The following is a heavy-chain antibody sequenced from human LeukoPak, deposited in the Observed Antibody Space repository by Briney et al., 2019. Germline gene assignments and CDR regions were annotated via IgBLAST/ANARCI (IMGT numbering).Heavy chain of an antibody. D-gene: IGHD4-17*01. CDR1: GYTFTGYY. J-gene: IGHJ6*03. Sequence: ASVKVSCKASGYTFTGYYMHWLRQAPGQGLEWMGWINPNSGGTNYAQKFQGRVTMTRDTSISTAYMELSRLRSDDTAVYYCAGSSYGDYYYYYMDVWGKGTTVTVSS. CDR3: AGSSYGDYYYYYMDV. CDR2: INPNSGGT. V-gene: IGHV1-2*02.